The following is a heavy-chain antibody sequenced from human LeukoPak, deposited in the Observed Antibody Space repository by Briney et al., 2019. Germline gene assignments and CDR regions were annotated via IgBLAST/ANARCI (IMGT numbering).Heavy chain of an antibody. CDR1: GYTFTSYY. Sequence: GASVKVSCKASGYTFTSYYMHRVRQAPGQGLEWMGIINPSGGSTSYAQKFQGRVTMTRDTSTSTVYMELSSLRSEDTAVYYCARGNAATPSGDYFDYWGQGTLVTVSS. D-gene: IGHD6-25*01. J-gene: IGHJ4*02. CDR3: ARGNAATPSGDYFDY. CDR2: INPSGGST. V-gene: IGHV1-46*01.